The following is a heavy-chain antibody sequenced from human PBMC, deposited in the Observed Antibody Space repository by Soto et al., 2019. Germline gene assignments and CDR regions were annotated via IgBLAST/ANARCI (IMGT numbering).Heavy chain of an antibody. J-gene: IGHJ6*02. Sequence: PGESLKISCKGSGYSFTSYWIGWVRQMPGKGLEWMGIIYPGDSDTRYSPSFQGQVTISADKSISTAYLQWSSLKASDTAMYYCARQKRGSHRGITKGYYYYGMDVWGQGTTVTVSS. D-gene: IGHD2-8*01. CDR3: ARQKRGSHRGITKGYYYYGMDV. CDR2: IYPGDSDT. CDR1: GYSFTSYW. V-gene: IGHV5-51*01.